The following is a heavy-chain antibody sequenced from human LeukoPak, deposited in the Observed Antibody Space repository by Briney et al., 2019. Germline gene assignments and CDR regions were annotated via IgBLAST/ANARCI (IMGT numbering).Heavy chain of an antibody. D-gene: IGHD1-26*01. V-gene: IGHV3-53*01. CDR1: GFTVSSNS. CDR3: ARSMEWWELRG. CDR2: IYSDNT. Sequence: QPGGSLRLSCTVSGFTVSSNSMSWVRRAPGKGLEWVSFIYSDNTHYSDSVKGRFTISRDNSKNTLYLQMNSLRAEDTAMYYCARSMEWWELRGWGQGTLVTVSS. J-gene: IGHJ4*02.